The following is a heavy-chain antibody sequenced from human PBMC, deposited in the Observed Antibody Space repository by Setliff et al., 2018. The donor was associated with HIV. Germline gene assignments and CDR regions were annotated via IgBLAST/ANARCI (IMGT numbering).Heavy chain of an antibody. CDR1: GASITTDTYC. CDR2: IYTRGNT. CDR3: TRDLWGDDYYDSSGYYPH. Sequence: PSETLSLTCTVSGASITTDTYCWAWIRQPPGKGLEWIGRIYTRGNTNYNPSLRSRVTMSVDTSKNQFSLKVTSVTAADTAVYYCTRDLWGDDYYDSSGYYPHWGQGTLVTVSS. D-gene: IGHD3-22*01. V-gene: IGHV4-39*07. J-gene: IGHJ4*02.